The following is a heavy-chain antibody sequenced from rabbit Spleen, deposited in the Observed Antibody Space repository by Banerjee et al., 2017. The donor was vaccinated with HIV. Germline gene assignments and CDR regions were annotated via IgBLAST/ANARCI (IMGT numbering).Heavy chain of an antibody. CDR3: ARNYVNAFDP. Sequence: QSLEESGGDLVKPEGSLTLTCTASGFSFSSNYWMSWVRQAPGKGLEWIACIDVGSSGSTYYASWAKGRFSISKTSSTTVTLQMTSLTAADTATYFCARNYVNAFDPWGPGSLVSVS. CDR2: IDVGSSGST. J-gene: IGHJ2*01. V-gene: IGHV1S40*01. CDR1: GFSFSSNYW. D-gene: IGHD1-1*01.